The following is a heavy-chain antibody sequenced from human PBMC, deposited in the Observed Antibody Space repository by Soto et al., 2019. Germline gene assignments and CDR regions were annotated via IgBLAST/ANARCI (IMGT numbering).Heavy chain of an antibody. CDR2: IYWAEDK. J-gene: IGHJ4*02. Sequence: QITLKESGRTLVKPTQTLTLTCTLSGFSLSTRGVAVGWFRQPPGKALEWLALIYWAEDKWYSPSLKSRLTITDDTSKTQVVLKMTHMDPVDTATYFCAHRTRGYAYYFAYWGQGTLVTVSS. CDR1: GFSLSTRGVA. CDR3: AHRTRGYAYYFAY. V-gene: IGHV2-5*02. D-gene: IGHD5-12*01.